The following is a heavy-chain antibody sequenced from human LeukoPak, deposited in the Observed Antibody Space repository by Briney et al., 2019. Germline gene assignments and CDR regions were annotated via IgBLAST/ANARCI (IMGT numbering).Heavy chain of an antibody. CDR3: AKAEKKGSSRPFNY. CDR2: ISGSGGST. J-gene: IGHJ4*02. V-gene: IGHV3-23*01. Sequence: PGGSLRLSCAASGFTFSSYAMSWVRQAPGKGLQWVSGISGSGGSTYYAGSVKGRFTISRDNSMNTLFLQMNSLRAEDTAVYYCAKAEKKGSSRPFNYWGQGSLLTVSS. CDR1: GFTFSSYA. D-gene: IGHD6-19*01.